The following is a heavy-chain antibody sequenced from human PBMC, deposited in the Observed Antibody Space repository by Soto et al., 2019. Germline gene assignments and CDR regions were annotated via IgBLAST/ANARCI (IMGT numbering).Heavy chain of an antibody. CDR3: ARQRTSVVTKAYFDV. CDR1: GDSINSRSYY. CDR2: IYYSGRT. D-gene: IGHD2-21*02. V-gene: IGHV4-39*01. J-gene: IGHJ4*02. Sequence: SETLSLTCTVTGDSINSRSYYWGWIRQPPGKGLEWIGSIYYSGRTYNNPSLRSRVSMSIDTSKDQFSLKLKSVTAADTALYFCARQRTSVVTKAYFDVWGPGSLVTVYS.